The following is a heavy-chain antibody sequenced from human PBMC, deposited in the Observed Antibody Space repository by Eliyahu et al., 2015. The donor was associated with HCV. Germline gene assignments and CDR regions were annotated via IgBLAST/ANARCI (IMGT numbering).Heavy chain of an antibody. Sequence: EVQLVESGGGLVQPGGSXXRXCAAXGXXFXSYWMHWVRQAPGKGLVWVSRINSDGSSTSYADSVKGRFTISRDNAKNTLYLQMNSLRAEDTAVYYCARGLGYCSGGSCSWGQGTLVTVSS. J-gene: IGHJ5*02. V-gene: IGHV3-74*01. D-gene: IGHD2-15*01. CDR2: INSDGSST. CDR1: GXXFXSYW. CDR3: ARGLGYCSGGSCS.